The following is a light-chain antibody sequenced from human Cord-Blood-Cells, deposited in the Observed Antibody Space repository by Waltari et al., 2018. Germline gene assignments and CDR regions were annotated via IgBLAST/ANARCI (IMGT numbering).Light chain of an antibody. J-gene: IGLJ3*02. CDR1: SSHIRSNY. V-gene: IGLV1-47*01. CDR2: RNN. Sequence: QSVLTQPPSASGTPGQRVTISCSGSSSHIRSNYVYWYQQLPGTAPKLLIYRNNQRPSGVPDRFSGSKSGTSASLAISGLRSEDEADYYCAAWDDSLSGWVFGGGTKLTVL. CDR3: AAWDDSLSGWV.